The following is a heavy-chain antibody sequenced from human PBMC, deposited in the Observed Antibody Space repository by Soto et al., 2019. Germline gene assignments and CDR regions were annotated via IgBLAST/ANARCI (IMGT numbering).Heavy chain of an antibody. J-gene: IGHJ5*02. CDR1: GGSISSSSYY. V-gene: IGHV4-39*01. CDR3: ARHRGGDYSLKAYWFDP. Sequence: SETLSLTCTVSGGSISSSSYYRGWIRQPPGKGLEWIGSIYYSGSTYYNPSLKSRVTISVDTSKNQFSLKLSSVTAADTAVYYCARHRGGDYSLKAYWFDPWGQGTLVTVSS. CDR2: IYYSGST. D-gene: IGHD4-4*01.